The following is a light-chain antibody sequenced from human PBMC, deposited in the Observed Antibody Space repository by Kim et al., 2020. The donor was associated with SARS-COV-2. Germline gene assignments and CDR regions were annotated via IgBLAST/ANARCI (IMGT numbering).Light chain of an antibody. V-gene: IGLV2-8*01. CDR3: SSYAGNFWV. J-gene: IGLJ3*02. Sequence: PGQSVTNSCTGISSDVGGYNYVSWYQQHPGKAPKLMIYEVSKRPSGVPDRFSGSKSGNTASLTVSGLQAEDEADYYCSSYAGNFWVFGGGTQLTVL. CDR1: SSDVGGYNY. CDR2: EVS.